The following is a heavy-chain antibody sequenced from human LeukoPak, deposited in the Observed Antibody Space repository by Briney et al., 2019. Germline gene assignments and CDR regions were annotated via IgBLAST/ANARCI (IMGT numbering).Heavy chain of an antibody. CDR2: IRNKAYGGTT. V-gene: IGHV3-49*04. Sequence: GGSLTLSCTASGFTFDDYAMTWVRQAPGKGLEWVGFIRNKAYGGTTEYAASVRGRFTISKDDSKIIAYLQMNSLKTEDTAVYYCSRDPGLLDFWGQGTLVTVTS. D-gene: IGHD5-18*01. CDR1: GFTFDDYA. J-gene: IGHJ4*02. CDR3: SRDPGLLDF.